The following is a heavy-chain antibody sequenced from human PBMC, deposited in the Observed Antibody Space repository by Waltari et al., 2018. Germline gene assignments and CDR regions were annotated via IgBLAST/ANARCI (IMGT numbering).Heavy chain of an antibody. CDR2: IKSKSEGETT. CDR1: GFSVADAW. Sequence: QLVESGGGLVKPGGSLRLSCAASGFSVADAWMSWVRQVPGKGPEWIGRIKSKSEGETTEYAAVVTGRFTISRDDSKDVLYLEMSRLELDDTALFYCTVNSRGWFKHWGQGTQVTV. J-gene: IGHJ5*02. CDR3: TVNSRGWFKH. D-gene: IGHD2-21*01. V-gene: IGHV3-15*01.